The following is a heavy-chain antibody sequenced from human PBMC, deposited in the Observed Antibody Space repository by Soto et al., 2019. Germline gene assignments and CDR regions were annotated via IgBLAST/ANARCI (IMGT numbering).Heavy chain of an antibody. Sequence: PGESLKISCKGSGYSFTSYWISWVRQMPGKGLEWMGRIDPSDSYTNYSPSFQGHVTISADKSISTAYLQWSSLKASDTAMYYCARQRRAYYYDSSGYPEDAIDIWGQGTMVTVSS. V-gene: IGHV5-10-1*01. CDR1: GYSFTSYW. J-gene: IGHJ3*02. D-gene: IGHD3-22*01. CDR2: IDPSDSYT. CDR3: ARQRRAYYYDSSGYPEDAIDI.